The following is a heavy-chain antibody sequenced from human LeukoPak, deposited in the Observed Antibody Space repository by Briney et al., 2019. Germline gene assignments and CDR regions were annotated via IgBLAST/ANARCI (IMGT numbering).Heavy chain of an antibody. V-gene: IGHV5-51*01. CDR3: ATSTRIGGAMNYDS. CDR1: GPTFSTSW. CDR2: ISPVDLDS. D-gene: IGHD3-16*01. J-gene: IGHJ4*02. Sequence: GGSLKISCKNSGPTFSTSWGNWVRQMPGKGLEWRGSISPVDLDSRYSPSFQGHLTISADKSITTAYLQWTSLKASDTAMYYCATSTRIGGAMNYDSWGQGTLVTVSS.